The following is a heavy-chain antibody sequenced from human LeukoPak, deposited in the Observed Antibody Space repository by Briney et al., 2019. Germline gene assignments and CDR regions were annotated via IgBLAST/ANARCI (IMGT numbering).Heavy chain of an antibody. Sequence: PSETLSLTCTVSGGSISSGSYYWSWIRQPAGKGLEWIGRIYTSGSTNYNPSLKSRVTISVDTSKNQFSLKLSSATAADTAVYYCAREGSGWYYFDYWGKGTLVTVSS. V-gene: IGHV4-61*02. CDR1: GGSISSGSYY. CDR3: AREGSGWYYFDY. D-gene: IGHD6-19*01. CDR2: IYTSGST. J-gene: IGHJ4*02.